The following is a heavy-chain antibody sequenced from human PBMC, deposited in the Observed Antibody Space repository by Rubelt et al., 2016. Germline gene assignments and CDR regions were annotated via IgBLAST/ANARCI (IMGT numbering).Heavy chain of an antibody. Sequence: PGGSLRLSCGASGLTVRSNYMSWVRQAPGKGLEWVSMINSAGDTYYADSVKGRFVISRDNSKNTLYLQMSSLRAEDTAVYYCARAQSSEWDNYAMDVWGQGTTVTVSS. D-gene: IGHD1-14*01. CDR1: GLTVRSNY. V-gene: IGHV3-66*01. CDR2: INSAGDT. J-gene: IGHJ6*02. CDR3: ARAQSSEWDNYAMDV.